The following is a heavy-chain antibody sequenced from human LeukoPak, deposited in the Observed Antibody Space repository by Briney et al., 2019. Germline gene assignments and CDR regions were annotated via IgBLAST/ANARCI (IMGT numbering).Heavy chain of an antibody. CDR3: ARDVGSRAVAGLLDY. D-gene: IGHD6-19*01. Sequence: SETLSLTCTVSGGSISSGSYYWNWIRQPAGKGLEWIGRIYTSGSTNYNPSLTSRVTMSVDTSKNQLSLRLSSVTAADTAVYYCARDVGSRAVAGLLDYWGQGTLVTVSS. J-gene: IGHJ4*02. V-gene: IGHV4-61*02. CDR1: GGSISSGSYY. CDR2: IYTSGST.